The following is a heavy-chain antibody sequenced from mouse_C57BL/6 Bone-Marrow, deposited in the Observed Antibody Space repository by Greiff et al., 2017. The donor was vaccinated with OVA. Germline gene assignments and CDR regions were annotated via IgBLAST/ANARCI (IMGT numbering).Heavy chain of an antibody. D-gene: IGHD1-1*02. CDR1: GFTFSDYY. Sequence: EVKLMESEGGFVQPGSSMKLSCPASGFTFSDYYMAWVRQVPEKGLEWVANINYDGSSTYYLDSLKSRFIISRDNAKNILYLQMSSLKSEDTATYYCARYYGGYYFDYWGQGTTLTVSS. CDR2: INYDGSST. J-gene: IGHJ2*01. V-gene: IGHV5-16*01. CDR3: ARYYGGYYFDY.